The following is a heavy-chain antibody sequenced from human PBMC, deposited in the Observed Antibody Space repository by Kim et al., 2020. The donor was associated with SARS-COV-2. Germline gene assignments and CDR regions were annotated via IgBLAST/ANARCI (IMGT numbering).Heavy chain of an antibody. CDR1: GYSFTGYY. J-gene: IGHJ4*02. CDR3: ARPLRAVDCDC. V-gene: IGHV1-2*06. D-gene: IGHD2-15*01. CDR2: INPNSGDT. Sequence: ASVKVSCKASGYSFTGYYMHWVRQAPGQGLEWMGRINPNSGDTNYAQKFQGRVTMTRDTSISTAYMELSGLRSDDTAVYYCARPLRAVDCDCWGQGTLVTVSS.